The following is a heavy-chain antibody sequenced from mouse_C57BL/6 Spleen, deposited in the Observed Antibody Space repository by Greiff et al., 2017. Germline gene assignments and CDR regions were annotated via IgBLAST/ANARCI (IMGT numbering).Heavy chain of an antibody. D-gene: IGHD1-1*01. CDR3: ARGSCYHDAMDY. CDR1: GYTFTSYW. CDR2: IHPNSGST. Sequence: VKLQESGAELVKPGASVKLSCKASGYTFTSYWMHWVKQRPGQGLEWIGMIHPNSGSTNYNEKFKSKATLTVDKSSSTAYMQLSSLTSEDSAVYYGARGSCYHDAMDYWGQGTSVTVSS. V-gene: IGHV1-64*01. J-gene: IGHJ4*01.